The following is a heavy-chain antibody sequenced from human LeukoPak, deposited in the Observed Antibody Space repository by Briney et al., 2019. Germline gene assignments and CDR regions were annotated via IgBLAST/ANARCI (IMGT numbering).Heavy chain of an antibody. CDR3: ARVEDYSGSSQLGY. J-gene: IGHJ4*02. Sequence: ASVKVSCKASGYTFTGYYMHWVRQAPGQGLEWMGWINPNSGDTNYAQKFQGRVTMTRDTSISTAYMELGRLTSGDTAVYYCARVEDYSGSSQLGYWGQGTLVTVSS. V-gene: IGHV1-2*02. CDR1: GYTFTGYY. CDR2: INPNSGDT. D-gene: IGHD1-26*01.